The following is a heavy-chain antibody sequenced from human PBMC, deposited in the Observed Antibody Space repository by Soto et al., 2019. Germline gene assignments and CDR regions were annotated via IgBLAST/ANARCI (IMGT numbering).Heavy chain of an antibody. J-gene: IGHJ3*02. CDR1: GGSISSGGYY. CDR2: IYYSGST. Sequence: QVHLQESGPGLVKPSQTLSLTCTVSGGSISSGGYYWSWIRQHPGKVLEWIGYIYYSGSTYYNPSLKSRFTISVDTSKNQFSLKLSSVPAADTAVYYCASGVAYYDSSGYWAFDIWGQGTMVTVSS. D-gene: IGHD3-22*01. V-gene: IGHV4-31*03. CDR3: ASGVAYYDSSGYWAFDI.